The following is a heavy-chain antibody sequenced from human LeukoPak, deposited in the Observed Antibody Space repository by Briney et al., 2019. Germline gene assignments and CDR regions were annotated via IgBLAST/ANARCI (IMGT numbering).Heavy chain of an antibody. CDR1: GFTFSTYA. Sequence: PGRSLRLSCAASGFTFSTYAMHWVRQAPGKGPEWVAVISDDGSNRYFADSVKGRFTISSDNSRKTLYLQMNSLTAEDSALYYCARAPYYRALFHYSLDVWGQATTVTVSS. CDR3: ARAPYYRALFHYSLDV. V-gene: IGHV3-30*17. J-gene: IGHJ6*03. CDR2: ISDDGSNR. D-gene: IGHD3-22*01.